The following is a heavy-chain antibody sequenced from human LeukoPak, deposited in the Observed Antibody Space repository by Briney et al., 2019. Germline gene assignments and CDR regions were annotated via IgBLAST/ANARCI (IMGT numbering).Heavy chain of an antibody. J-gene: IGHJ3*02. D-gene: IGHD4-17*01. CDR2: IYFSGNT. CDR3: ARGNPVTTDAFDI. CDR1: GGSISSNKYS. V-gene: IGHV4-39*01. Sequence: SETLSITCTVSGGSISSNKYSWGWIRQPPGKGLEWIGHIYFSGNTYSNPSLKSRVTISVDTSKNQFSLKLGSVSAADTAVYCCARGNPVTTDAFDIWGQGTMVTVSS.